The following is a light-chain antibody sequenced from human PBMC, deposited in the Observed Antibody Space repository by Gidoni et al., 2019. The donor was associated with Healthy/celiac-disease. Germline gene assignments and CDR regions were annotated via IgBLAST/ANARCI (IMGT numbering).Light chain of an antibody. CDR3: QQYNSYSGT. CDR2: DAS. CDR1: QSIRSW. Sequence: DIQMTQSPSTLSASVGDRVPITCRASQSIRSWLAWYQQKPGKAPKLLIYDASSLESGVPSWFSGSGSGTEFTLTIISLQPDDFATYYCQQYNSYSGTFGQGTKVEIK. J-gene: IGKJ1*01. V-gene: IGKV1-5*01.